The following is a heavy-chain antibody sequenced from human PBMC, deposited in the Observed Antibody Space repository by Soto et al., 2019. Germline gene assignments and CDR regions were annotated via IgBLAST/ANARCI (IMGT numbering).Heavy chain of an antibody. J-gene: IGHJ4*02. V-gene: IGHV1-69*02. CDR1: GGTFSSYT. D-gene: IGHD3-3*01. Sequence: QVQLVHSGAEVKKPGSSVKVSCKASGGTFSSYTISWVRQAPGQGLEWMGRIIPILGIANYAQKFQGRGTITADKSTSTAYMELSSLRSEDTAVYYCAGGGYYDFWSGYEFDYWGQGTLVTVSS. CDR2: IIPILGIA. CDR3: AGGGYYDFWSGYEFDY.